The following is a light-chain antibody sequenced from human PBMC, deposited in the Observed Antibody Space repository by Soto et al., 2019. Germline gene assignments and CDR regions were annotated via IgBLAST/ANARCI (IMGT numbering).Light chain of an antibody. CDR1: SSDVGEENY. CDR2: EVS. Sequence: QSALTQPPSASGSPGQSVTITCSGTSSDVGEENYVSWYQQHPGKVPKLMLYEVSERPSGVPDRFSGSRSGNTASLTVSGLQAEDEADYYCSSFAGSPAVFGGGTKLTVL. V-gene: IGLV2-8*01. J-gene: IGLJ2*01. CDR3: SSFAGSPAV.